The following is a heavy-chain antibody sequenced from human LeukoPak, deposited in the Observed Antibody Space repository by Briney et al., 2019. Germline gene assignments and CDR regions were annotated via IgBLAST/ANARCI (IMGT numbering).Heavy chain of an antibody. CDR1: GGSINNSSYY. D-gene: IGHD6-6*01. Sequence: SEILSLTCTVSGGSINNSSYYWGWIRQPPGKGLEWIGSIYYSGSTYYNPSLKSRVTISVDTSKSQFSLKLSSVTAADAAVYYCARSVWYSSSSPICAYYCDSWGQGTLVTVSS. J-gene: IGHJ4*02. V-gene: IGHV4-39*07. CDR2: IYYSGST. CDR3: ARSVWYSSSSPICAYYCDS.